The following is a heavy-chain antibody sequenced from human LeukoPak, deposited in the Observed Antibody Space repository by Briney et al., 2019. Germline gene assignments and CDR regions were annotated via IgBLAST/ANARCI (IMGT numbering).Heavy chain of an antibody. D-gene: IGHD2-15*01. Sequence: KFQGRVTITRDTSASTAYMELSSLRSEDTAVYYCASPSPPVAATPYYYGMDVWGQGTTVTVSS. J-gene: IGHJ6*02. V-gene: IGHV1-3*01. CDR3: ASPSPPVAATPYYYGMDV.